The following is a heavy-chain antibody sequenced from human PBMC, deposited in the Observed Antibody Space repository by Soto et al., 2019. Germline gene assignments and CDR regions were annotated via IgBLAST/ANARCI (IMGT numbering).Heavy chain of an antibody. CDR2: INAGNGNT. Sequence: QVQLVQSGAEEKKPGASVKVSCKASGYTFTSYAMHWVRQAPGQRLEWMGWINAGNGNTKYSQKFQGRVTITRDTSASTAYLELSSLRSEDTGVYFCARESYGGEFDYWGQGNLVTVSS. CDR3: ARESYGGEFDY. CDR1: GYTFTSYA. D-gene: IGHD4-17*01. J-gene: IGHJ4*02. V-gene: IGHV1-3*05.